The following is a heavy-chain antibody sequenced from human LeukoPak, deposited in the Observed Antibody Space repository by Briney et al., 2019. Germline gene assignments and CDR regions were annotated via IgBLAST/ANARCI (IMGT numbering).Heavy chain of an antibody. J-gene: IGHJ4*02. CDR2: ISGSGGST. V-gene: IGHV3-23*01. CDR1: GFPFSTYA. D-gene: IGHD3-22*01. Sequence: EGSLRLSCAASGFPFSTYAMSWVRQAPGKGLKWVSTISGSGGSTYYADSVKGRFTISRDNSKNTLYLQMNRPRAEDTAMYYCAKAYEGDTSGYYHARLFDYWGQGTLVTVSS. CDR3: AKAYEGDTSGYYHARLFDY.